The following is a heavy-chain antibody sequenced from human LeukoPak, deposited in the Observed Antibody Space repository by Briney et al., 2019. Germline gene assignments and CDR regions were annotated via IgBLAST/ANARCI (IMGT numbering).Heavy chain of an antibody. J-gene: IGHJ4*02. V-gene: IGHV1-18*01. Sequence: EASVKVSCEASGYTFSAYGISWVRQAPGQGLEWMGWISVYNGNTNYAQKVRGRVALTTDTSTSTAYMELRSLRSDDTAVYFCARDSHIAEVAYYFDYWGQGTLVTVSS. CDR1: GYTFSAYG. CDR3: ARDSHIAEVAYYFDY. D-gene: IGHD6-13*01. CDR2: ISVYNGNT.